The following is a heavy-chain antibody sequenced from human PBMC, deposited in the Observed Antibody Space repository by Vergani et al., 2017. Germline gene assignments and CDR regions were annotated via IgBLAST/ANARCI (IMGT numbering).Heavy chain of an antibody. Sequence: QVQLQESGPGLVKPSETLSLTCPVSGGSISSYYWSWIRQPPGKGLEWIGYIYYSGGTSYNPSLKSRVTISVDTSKNQFSLKLSSVTAADQAVYYFARGGKVRGVITSKSRQTVNWFDPWGQGTLVTVSS. CDR3: ARGGKVRGVITSKSRQTVNWFDP. CDR2: IYYSGGT. CDR1: GGSISSYY. D-gene: IGHD3-10*01. V-gene: IGHV4-59*06. J-gene: IGHJ5*02.